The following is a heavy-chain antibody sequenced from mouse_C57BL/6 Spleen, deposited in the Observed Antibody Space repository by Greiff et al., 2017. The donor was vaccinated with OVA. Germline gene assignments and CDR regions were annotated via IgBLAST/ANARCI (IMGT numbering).Heavy chain of an antibody. J-gene: IGHJ1*03. CDR1: GFTFSSYA. D-gene: IGHD1-1*01. CDR2: ISDGGSYT. Sequence: EVQGVESGGGLVKPGGSLKLSCAASGFTFSSYAMSWVRQTPEKRLEWVATISDGGSYTYYPDNVKGRFTITRDNAKNNLYPQMSHLKSEDTAMYYCARDGGGSRRGYFDVWGTGTTVTVSS. V-gene: IGHV5-4*01. CDR3: ARDGGGSRRGYFDV.